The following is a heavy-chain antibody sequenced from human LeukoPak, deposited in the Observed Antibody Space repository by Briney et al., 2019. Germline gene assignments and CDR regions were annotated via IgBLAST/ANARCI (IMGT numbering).Heavy chain of an antibody. CDR1: GDSMRTYY. V-gene: IGHV4-4*07. Sequence: SETLSLTCTVSGDSMRTYYWSWLRQPAGKGLEWIGRIYPSGGTNYNPTLESRVTMSLDTSKKQFSLRLTSVTAADTAVYYCATQTTGTPNRIDSWGQGTLVTVSS. CDR2: IYPSGGT. CDR3: ATQTTGTPNRIDS. J-gene: IGHJ4*02. D-gene: IGHD1-1*01.